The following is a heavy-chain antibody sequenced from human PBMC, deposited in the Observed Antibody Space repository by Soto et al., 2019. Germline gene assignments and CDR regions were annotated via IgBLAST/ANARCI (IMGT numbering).Heavy chain of an antibody. CDR2: IIPIFGTA. Sequence: QVQLVQSGAEVKKPGSSMKVSCKASGGTFSSYAISWVRQAPGQGREWMGGIIPIFGTANYAQKFQGRVTITEDKSTSTAYMELSSLRSEDTAVYYCARDRGFELGGTFDHWGQGTLVTVSS. J-gene: IGHJ5*02. CDR1: GGTFSSYA. CDR3: ARDRGFELGGTFDH. V-gene: IGHV1-69*06. D-gene: IGHD5-12*01.